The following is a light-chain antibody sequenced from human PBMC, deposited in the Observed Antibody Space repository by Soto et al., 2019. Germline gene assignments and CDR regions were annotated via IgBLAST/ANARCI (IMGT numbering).Light chain of an antibody. CDR3: QQYDSYSLT. J-gene: IGKJ1*01. CDR2: DAS. CDR1: QSITTW. Sequence: DIQMAQSPSTLSSSVGGRVVITCRASQSITTWLAWYQQKPGKAPKLLIYDASSLESGVPSRFSGSGSGTEFTLTISSLQPDDFATYYCQQYDSYSLTFGQGTKVDIK. V-gene: IGKV1-5*01.